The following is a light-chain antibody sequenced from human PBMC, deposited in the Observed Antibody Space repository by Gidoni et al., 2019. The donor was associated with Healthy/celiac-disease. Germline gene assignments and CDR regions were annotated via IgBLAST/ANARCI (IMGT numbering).Light chain of an antibody. Sequence: EIVLTQSPATLSWSPGERATLSCRDSQSVSSYLAVYQQKPGQAPRLLIYDASNRATGSPARFCGSGSGTAFSLTISSLEPEDFAVYYCQQSSNWPPITFGQGKRMEIK. CDR3: QQSSNWPPIT. J-gene: IGKJ5*01. CDR1: QSVSSY. V-gene: IGKV3-11*01. CDR2: DAS.